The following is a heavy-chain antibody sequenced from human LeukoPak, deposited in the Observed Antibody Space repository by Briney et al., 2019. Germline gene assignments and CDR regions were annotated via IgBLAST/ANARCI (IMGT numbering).Heavy chain of an antibody. J-gene: IGHJ4*02. CDR2: INTDGTVT. CDR1: GFTFSKYW. CDR3: ATKQWLAPPPDS. V-gene: IGHV3-74*01. D-gene: IGHD6-19*01. Sequence: GGSLRLSCAASGFTFSKYWILWVRQAPGKRLESVSRINTDGTVTTYADSVKGRFTVSRDNADNTMFLQMNSVRDEDTAVYYCATKQWLAPPPDSWGQGTPVTVSS.